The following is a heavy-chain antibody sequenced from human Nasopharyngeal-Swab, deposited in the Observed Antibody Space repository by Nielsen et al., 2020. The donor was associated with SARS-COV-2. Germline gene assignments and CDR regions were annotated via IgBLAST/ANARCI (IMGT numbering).Heavy chain of an antibody. Sequence: GGSLRLSCAASGFTFTSYWMSWVRQAPGKGLEWVADIKQDGTETHYVDAVKGRFTISRDNAKNSLHLQMNSLRAEDTAVYYCVRSSHEGDYYDSSAYYLRGAFDIWGQGTMVTVSS. J-gene: IGHJ3*02. D-gene: IGHD3-22*01. CDR1: GFTFTSYW. V-gene: IGHV3-7*02. CDR2: IKQDGTET. CDR3: VRSSHEGDYYDSSAYYLRGAFDI.